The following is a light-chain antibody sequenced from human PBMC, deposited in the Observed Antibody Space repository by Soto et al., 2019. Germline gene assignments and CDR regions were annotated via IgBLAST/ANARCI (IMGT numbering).Light chain of an antibody. V-gene: IGKV1-5*03. CDR2: KAS. CDR1: QSISSW. CDR3: RQYNDNWT. J-gene: IGKJ1*01. Sequence: DIQMTQSPSTLSASVGDRVTITCRASQSISSWLAWYQQKPGTAPKLLIYKASTLQSGVPSRFSGSGSGTEFTLTISSLQHDDSATYYCRQYNDNWTFGQGPKVDIK.